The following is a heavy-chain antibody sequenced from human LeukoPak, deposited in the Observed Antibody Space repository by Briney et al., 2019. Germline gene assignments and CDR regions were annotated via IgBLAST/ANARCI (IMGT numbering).Heavy chain of an antibody. CDR1: GFTFSIYA. J-gene: IGHJ4*02. V-gene: IGHV3-23*01. CDR3: ATRRITIFGVVIIRPSDYFDY. D-gene: IGHD3-3*01. Sequence: GGSLRLSCAASGFTFSIYAMSWVRQAPGKGLEWVSAISGSGGSTYYADSVKGRFTISRDNSKNTLYLQMNSLRAEDTAVCYCATRRITIFGVVIIRPSDYFDYWGQGTLVTVSS. CDR2: ISGSGGST.